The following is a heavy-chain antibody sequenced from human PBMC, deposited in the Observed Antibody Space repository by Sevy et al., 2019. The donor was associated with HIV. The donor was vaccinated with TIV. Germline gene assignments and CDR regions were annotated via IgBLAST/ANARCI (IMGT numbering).Heavy chain of an antibody. CDR3: TTDGMYYDILTGYYRVVDY. CDR1: GFTCSNAW. J-gene: IGHJ4*02. V-gene: IGHV3-15*01. D-gene: IGHD3-9*01. Sequence: GGSLRLSCAGSGFTCSNAWMSWVRQAPGKGLEWVGRIKSKTDGGTADHAAPVKGRFTISRDDSKNTLYLQMNSLKTEDTAVYYCTTDGMYYDILTGYYRVVDYWGQGTLVTVSS. CDR2: IKSKTDGGTA.